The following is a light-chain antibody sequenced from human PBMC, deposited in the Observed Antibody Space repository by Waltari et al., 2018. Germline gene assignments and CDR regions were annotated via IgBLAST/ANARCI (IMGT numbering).Light chain of an antibody. CDR3: QQFGRSPLT. J-gene: IGKJ4*01. Sequence: VLTQSPATLSASPGERATLSCRASQSVSSNYLAWYQQRPGQAPRLLIYGGSSRATGIPDRFSGSGSGTDFTLTISRLEPEDFVVYYCQQFGRSPLTFGGGTKVDIK. CDR2: GGS. CDR1: QSVSSNY. V-gene: IGKV3-20*01.